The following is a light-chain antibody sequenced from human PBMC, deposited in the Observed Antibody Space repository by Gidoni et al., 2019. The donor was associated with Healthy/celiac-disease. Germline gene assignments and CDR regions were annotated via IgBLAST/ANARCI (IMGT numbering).Light chain of an antibody. V-gene: IGLV2-14*01. J-gene: IGLJ2*01. CDR2: DVS. CDR1: SSDVSGYNY. CDR3: SAYTSSSTVV. Sequence: QSALTQPAPVSGAPRESITSSCTGTSSDVSGYNYVSWYQQHPGKAPKLLIYDVSTRPLGVSIRCSGSESGNTASLTSSGLQAEDEADYYCSAYTSSSTVVFGGGTKLTVL.